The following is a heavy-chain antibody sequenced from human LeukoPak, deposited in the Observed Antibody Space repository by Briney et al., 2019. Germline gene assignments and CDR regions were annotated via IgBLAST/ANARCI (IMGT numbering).Heavy chain of an antibody. V-gene: IGHV4-39*07. CDR1: GGSISSSSYY. D-gene: IGHD3-10*01. J-gene: IGHJ4*02. CDR2: IYYSGST. CDR3: ARENYGSGSYDY. Sequence: SETLSLTCTVSGGSISSSSYYWGWIRQPPGKGLEWIGSIYYSGSTYHNPSLKSRVTISVDTSKNQFSLKLSSVTAADTAVYYCARENYGSGSYDYWGQGTLVTVSS.